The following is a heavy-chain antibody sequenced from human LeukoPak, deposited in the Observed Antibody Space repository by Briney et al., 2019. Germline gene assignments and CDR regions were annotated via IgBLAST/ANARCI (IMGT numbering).Heavy chain of an antibody. CDR2: IYYSGST. CDR1: GGSISSGGYY. D-gene: IGHD2-2*01. J-gene: IGHJ5*02. V-gene: IGHV4-31*03. CDR3: ARGDYCSSTSCYSDRGNWFDP. Sequence: PSETLSLTCTVSGGSISSGGYYWSWIRQHPGKGLEWIGYIYYSGSTYYNPSLKSRVTISVDTSKNQFSLKLSSVTAADTAVYYCARGDYCSSTSCYSDRGNWFDPWGQGTLVTAS.